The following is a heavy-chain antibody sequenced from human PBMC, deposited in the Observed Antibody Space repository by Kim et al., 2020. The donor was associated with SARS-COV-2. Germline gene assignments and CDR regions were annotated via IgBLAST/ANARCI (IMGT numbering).Heavy chain of an antibody. CDR3: AKGVIALAGALDY. Sequence: GGSLRLSCAASGFTFDDYAMHWVRQAPGKGLEWVSGISWNSGSIGYADSVKGRFTISRDNAKNSLYLQMNSLRAEDTALYYCAKGVIALAGALDYWGQGT. CDR1: GFTFDDYA. V-gene: IGHV3-9*01. J-gene: IGHJ4*01. D-gene: IGHD6-19*01. CDR2: ISWNSGSI.